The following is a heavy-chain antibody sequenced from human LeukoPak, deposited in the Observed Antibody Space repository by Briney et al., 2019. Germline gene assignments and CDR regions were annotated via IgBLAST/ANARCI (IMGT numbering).Heavy chain of an antibody. J-gene: IGHJ6*02. CDR1: GGSISSYY. D-gene: IGHD6-13*01. V-gene: IGHV4-4*07. CDR2: IYANGRT. CDR3: AKGGIAAEDYGMDV. Sequence: SETLSLTCTVSGGSISSYYWSWIRQPAGKGLEWIGRIYANGRTNYNPSPKSRVTMSVDTSKNQFSLKVTSVTAADTAVYYCAKGGIAAEDYGMDVWGQGTTVIASS.